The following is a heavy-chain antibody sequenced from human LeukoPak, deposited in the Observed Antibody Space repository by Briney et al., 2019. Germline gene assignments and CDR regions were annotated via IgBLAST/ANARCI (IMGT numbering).Heavy chain of an antibody. CDR1: GFTFSSYA. J-gene: IGHJ4*02. CDR2: ISGSGGST. D-gene: IGHD2-8*02. V-gene: IGHV3-23*01. Sequence: GGSLRLSCAASGFTFSSYAMSWVRQAPGKWLEWVSAISGSGGSTYYADSVKGRFTISRDNSKNTLYLQMNSLRAEDTAVYYCRFFVLSNLDYWGQGTLVTVSS. CDR3: RFFVLSNLDY.